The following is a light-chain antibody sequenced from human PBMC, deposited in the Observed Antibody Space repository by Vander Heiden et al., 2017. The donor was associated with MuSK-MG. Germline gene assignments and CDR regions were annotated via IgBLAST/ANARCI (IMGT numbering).Light chain of an antibody. CDR2: AAS. V-gene: IGKV1-9*01. J-gene: IGKJ3*01. Sequence: DIQLTQSPSFLSASVGDRVTITCRATQGISSYVAWYQQKPGKVPNLLIYAASNLQSGVPSRFSGSGSGTEFTLTINCLQPEDFATYYCQQVDSFPFTFGPGTKVDIK. CDR3: QQVDSFPFT. CDR1: QGISSY.